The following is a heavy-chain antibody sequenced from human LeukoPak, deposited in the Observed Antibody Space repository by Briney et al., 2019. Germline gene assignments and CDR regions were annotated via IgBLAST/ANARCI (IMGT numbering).Heavy chain of an antibody. Sequence: SQTLSLTCTVSGXSISSGGYYWSWIRQHPGKGLEWIGYIYYSGSTYYNPSLKSRVTISVDTSKNQFSLKLSSVTAADTAVYYCARVWYSSSPNWFDPWGQGTLVTVSS. CDR1: GXSISSGGYY. CDR3: ARVWYSSSPNWFDP. CDR2: IYYSGST. D-gene: IGHD6-13*01. J-gene: IGHJ5*02. V-gene: IGHV4-31*03.